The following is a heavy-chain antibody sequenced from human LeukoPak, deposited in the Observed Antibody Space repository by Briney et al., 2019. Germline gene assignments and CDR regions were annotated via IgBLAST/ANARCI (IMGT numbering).Heavy chain of an antibody. J-gene: IGHJ4*02. D-gene: IGHD3-22*01. Sequence: SETLSLTCAVSGGSISSSNWGSWVRQPPGKGLEWIGEIYHSGSTNYNPSLKSRVTISVDKSKNQFSLKLSSVTAADTVVYYCARVYYYDSSGYFDYWGQGTLVTVSS. CDR3: ARVYYYDSSGYFDY. CDR2: IYHSGST. V-gene: IGHV4-4*02. CDR1: GGSISSSNW.